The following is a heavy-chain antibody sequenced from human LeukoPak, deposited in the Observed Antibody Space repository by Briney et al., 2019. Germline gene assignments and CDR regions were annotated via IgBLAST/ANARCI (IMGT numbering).Heavy chain of an antibody. CDR3: ARDSGYGDYNLVPY. D-gene: IGHD4-17*01. Sequence: ASVKVSCKASGYTFTGYYMHWVRQAPGQGLEWMGWINPNSGGTNYAQKFQGRVTMTRDTSISTAYMELSRLRSDDTAVYYCARDSGYGDYNLVPYWGQGTLVTVSS. CDR2: INPNSGGT. CDR1: GYTFTGYY. V-gene: IGHV1-2*02. J-gene: IGHJ4*02.